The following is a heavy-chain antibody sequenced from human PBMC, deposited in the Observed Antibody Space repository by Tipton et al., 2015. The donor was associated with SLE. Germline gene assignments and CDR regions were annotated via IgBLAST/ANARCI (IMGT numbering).Heavy chain of an antibody. J-gene: IGHJ5*02. D-gene: IGHD2-2*01. CDR2: INHSGST. V-gene: IGHV4-34*01. Sequence: TLSLTCAVYGGSFSGYYWSWIRQPPGKGLEWIGEINHSGSTNYNPSLKSRVTISVDTSKNQFSLKLSSVTAADTAVYYCARLGYQLGGYNWFDPWGQGTLVTVSS. CDR3: ARLGYQLGGYNWFDP. CDR1: GGSFSGYY.